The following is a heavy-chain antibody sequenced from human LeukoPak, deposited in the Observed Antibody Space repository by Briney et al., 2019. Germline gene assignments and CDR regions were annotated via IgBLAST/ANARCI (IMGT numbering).Heavy chain of an antibody. CDR2: IYHSGST. D-gene: IGHD6-13*01. J-gene: IGHJ5*02. Sequence: SETLSLTCRVSGGSISGSDFYWGWIRQPPGKGLEWIGSIYHSGSTYYNPSLKSRVTISVDTSKNQFSLKLSSVTAADTAVYYCARLSSSSWYGSYNWFDPWGQGTLVTVSS. V-gene: IGHV4-39*07. CDR3: ARLSSSSWYGSYNWFDP. CDR1: GGSISGSDFY.